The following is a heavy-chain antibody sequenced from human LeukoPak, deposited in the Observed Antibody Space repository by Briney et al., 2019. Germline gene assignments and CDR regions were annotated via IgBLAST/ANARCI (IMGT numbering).Heavy chain of an antibody. CDR2: INPNSGGT. J-gene: IGHJ4*02. V-gene: IGHV1-2*02. CDR3: ASSSGDYDILTGIDY. CDR1: GYTFTGYY. D-gene: IGHD3-9*01. Sequence: GGSLRLSCAASGYTFTGYYMPWVRQAPGQGLEWMGWINPNSGGTNYAQKFQGRVTMTRDTSISTAYMELSRLRSDDTAVYYCASSSGDYDILTGIDYWGQGTLVTVSS.